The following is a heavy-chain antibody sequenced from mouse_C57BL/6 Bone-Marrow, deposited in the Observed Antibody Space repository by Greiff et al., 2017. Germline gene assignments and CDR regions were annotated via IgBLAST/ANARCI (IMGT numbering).Heavy chain of an antibody. CDR3: ARDGYYFLDYAMDY. CDR1: GYTFTSYG. J-gene: IGHJ4*01. Sequence: QVQLQQSGAELARPGASVKLSCKASGYTFTSYGISWVKQRTGQGLEWIGEIYPRSGNPYYNEKFKGKATLTADKSSSTAYMELRSLTSEDSAVYFCARDGYYFLDYAMDYWGQGTSVTVSS. V-gene: IGHV1-81*01. CDR2: IYPRSGNP. D-gene: IGHD2-3*01.